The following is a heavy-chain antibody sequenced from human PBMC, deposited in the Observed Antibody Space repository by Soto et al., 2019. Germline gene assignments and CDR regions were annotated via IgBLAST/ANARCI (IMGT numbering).Heavy chain of an antibody. CDR2: ISAYNGNT. J-gene: IGHJ6*03. Sequence: ASVKVSCKASGYTFTSYGISWVRQAPGQGLEWMGWISAYNGNTNYAQKLQGRVTMTTDTSTSTAYMELRSLRSDDTAVYYCARGETLERRSVGGDPYYYYMDVWGKGTTVTVSS. V-gene: IGHV1-18*01. CDR3: ARGETLERRSVGGDPYYYYMDV. CDR1: GYTFTSYG. D-gene: IGHD1-1*01.